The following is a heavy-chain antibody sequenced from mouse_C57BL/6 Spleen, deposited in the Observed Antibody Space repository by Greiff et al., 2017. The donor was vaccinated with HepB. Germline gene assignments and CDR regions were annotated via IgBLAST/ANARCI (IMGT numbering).Heavy chain of an antibody. Sequence: VKLQQPGAELVRPGSSVKLSCKASGYTFTSYWMHWVKQRPIQGLEWIGNIDPSDSETHYNQKFKDKATLTVDKSSSTAYMQLSSLTSEDSAVYYCAIHYYGSRGFAYWGQGTLGTVSA. CDR2: IDPSDSET. V-gene: IGHV1-52*01. CDR1: GYTFTSYW. D-gene: IGHD1-1*01. J-gene: IGHJ3*01. CDR3: AIHYYGSRGFAY.